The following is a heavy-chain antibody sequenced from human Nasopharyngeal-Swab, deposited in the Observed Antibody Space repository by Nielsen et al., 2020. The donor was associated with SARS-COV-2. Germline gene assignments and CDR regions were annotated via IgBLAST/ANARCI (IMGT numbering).Heavy chain of an antibody. J-gene: IGHJ4*02. D-gene: IGHD2-21*02. V-gene: IGHV4-34*01. CDR2: INHSGST. Sequence: GSLRLSCAVSGGSFSGYYWSWIRQPPGKGLEWIGEINHSGSTNYNPSLKSRVTISVDTSKNQFSLKLSSVTAADTALYYCARGPVVAYCGGDCYSEVILPGFDYWGQGTLVPSPQ. CDR3: ARGPVVAYCGGDCYSEVILPGFDY. CDR1: GGSFSGYY.